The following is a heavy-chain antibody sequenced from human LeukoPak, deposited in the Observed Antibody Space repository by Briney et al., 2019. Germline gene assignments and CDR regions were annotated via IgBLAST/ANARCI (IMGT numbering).Heavy chain of an antibody. CDR2: ISGSGGST. Sequence: QAGGSLRLSCTASGFTFSRNAMSWVRQAPGKGLEWVSAISGSGGSTYYADSVKGRFTISRDNSKNTLYLQMNSLRAEDTAVYYCAKDWSSTFVDYYGSGSYFGYWGQGTLVTVSS. CDR3: AKDWSSTFVDYYGSGSYFGY. J-gene: IGHJ4*02. CDR1: GFTFSRNA. V-gene: IGHV3-23*01. D-gene: IGHD3-10*01.